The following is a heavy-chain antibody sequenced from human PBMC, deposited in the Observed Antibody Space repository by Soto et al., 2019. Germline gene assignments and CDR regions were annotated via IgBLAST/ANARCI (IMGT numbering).Heavy chain of an antibody. Sequence: QVQLMQSGTEVKKPGASVMVSCKTSGYTFTSYGISWVRQAPGQGLEWMGLISPYNGDTIYARKFQGRVIVTADTATSTVYMELRSLRSDDTAVYYCVRDASSGYRGWWDPWGQGTLVTVSS. CDR3: VRDASSGYRGWWDP. V-gene: IGHV1-18*01. J-gene: IGHJ5*02. CDR2: ISPYNGDT. CDR1: GYTFTSYG. D-gene: IGHD5-18*01.